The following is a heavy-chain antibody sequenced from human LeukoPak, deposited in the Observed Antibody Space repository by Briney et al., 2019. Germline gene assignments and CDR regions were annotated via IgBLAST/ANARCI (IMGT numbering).Heavy chain of an antibody. J-gene: IGHJ6*03. Sequence: PSETLSLTCAVYGGSFSGYYWSWIRQPPGKGLEWIGEINHSGSTNYNPSLKSRVTISVDTSKNQFSLKLSSVTAADTAVYYCARKNRVYPAPDRLLREYGYYYYYMDVWGKGTTVTVSS. D-gene: IGHD2-21*02. CDR2: INHSGST. CDR3: ARKNRVYPAPDRLLREYGYYYYYMDV. CDR1: GGSFSGYY. V-gene: IGHV4-34*01.